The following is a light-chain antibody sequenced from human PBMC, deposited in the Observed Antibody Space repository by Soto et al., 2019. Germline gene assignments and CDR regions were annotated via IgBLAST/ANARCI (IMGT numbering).Light chain of an antibody. CDR2: EVI. V-gene: IGLV2-14*01. CDR1: SSDIGGYNY. Sequence: QPVLTQPASVSGSPGQSITISCTGTSSDIGGYNYVSWYQQHPGQAPKLLIYEVINRPSGISNRFSASKSGNTASLTISGLQTEDEAHYYCSSYTASTTVIFGGGTKLTVL. CDR3: SSYTASTTVI. J-gene: IGLJ2*01.